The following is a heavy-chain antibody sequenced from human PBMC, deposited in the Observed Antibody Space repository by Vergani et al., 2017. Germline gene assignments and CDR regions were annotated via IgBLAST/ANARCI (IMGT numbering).Heavy chain of an antibody. CDR3: ARGVGVPAAFDY. J-gene: IGHJ4*02. D-gene: IGHD2-2*01. CDR1: EFTFSDVW. Sequence: EGQLVESGGGLVKPGGSLRLSCAASEFTFSDVWMSWVRQAPGKGLEWVARIKSNADGGSADYAASVKGRFIISRDDSKNFLYLQMNSLRAEDTAVYYCARGVGVPAAFDYWGQGTLVTVSS. V-gene: IGHV3-15*01. CDR2: IKSNADGGSA.